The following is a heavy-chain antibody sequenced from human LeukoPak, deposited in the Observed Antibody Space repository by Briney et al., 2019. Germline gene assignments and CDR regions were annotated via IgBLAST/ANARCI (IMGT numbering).Heavy chain of an antibody. V-gene: IGHV3-21*04. Sequence: ISYSDSMKGRFTISRDNARNSLYLQMNSLRAEDTAVYYCAKRYSGGWYDWFDPWGQGTLVTVSS. CDR3: AKRYSGGWYDWFDP. D-gene: IGHD6-19*01. J-gene: IGHJ5*02. CDR2: I.